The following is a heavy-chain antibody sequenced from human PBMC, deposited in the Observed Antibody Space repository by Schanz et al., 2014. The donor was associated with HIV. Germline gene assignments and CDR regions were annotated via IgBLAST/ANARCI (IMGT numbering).Heavy chain of an antibody. CDR1: GFTLTSYY. Sequence: QVQLVQSGAEVRKPGASVKVACKASGFTLTSYYMHWVRQAPGQGLEWMGWINPNSGATQYAQKFQDRVTMTREKSISTVYMGLTSLTPDDTAVYFCARGASVAARGWFDPWGQGTLIIVSS. CDR3: ARGASVAARGWFDP. V-gene: IGHV1-2*02. J-gene: IGHJ5*02. CDR2: INPNSGAT. D-gene: IGHD3-10*01.